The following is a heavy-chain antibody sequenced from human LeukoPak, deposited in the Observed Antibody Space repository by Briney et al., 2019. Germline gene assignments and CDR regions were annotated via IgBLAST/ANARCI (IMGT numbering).Heavy chain of an antibody. CDR2: ISSSSSYI. CDR1: GFTFSSYS. J-gene: IGHJ6*02. CDR3: ARVLGRFYGSGSYRGLDV. V-gene: IGHV3-21*01. Sequence: GGSLRLSRAASGFTFSSYSMNWVRQAPGKGLEWVSSISSSSSYIYYADSVKGRFTISRDNAKNSLYLQMNSLRAEDTAVYYCARVLGRFYGSGSYRGLDVWGQGTTVTVSS. D-gene: IGHD3-10*01.